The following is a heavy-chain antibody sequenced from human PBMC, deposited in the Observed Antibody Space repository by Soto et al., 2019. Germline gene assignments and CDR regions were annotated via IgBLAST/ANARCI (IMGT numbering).Heavy chain of an antibody. CDR3: ARERRGDGNAEL. V-gene: IGHV3-66*01. CDR1: GFTVSTSR. J-gene: IGHJ4*02. D-gene: IGHD1-7*01. Sequence: DVQVVESGGGLVLPGGSLRLSCAASGFTVSTSRMSWFRQSPGKGLEWVSVIYSGGNTYYPDSVKGRFTISRDNSQNTLYMQMNSLSAEDTAVYYCARERRGDGNAELWGQGTLVTVS. CDR2: IYSGGNT.